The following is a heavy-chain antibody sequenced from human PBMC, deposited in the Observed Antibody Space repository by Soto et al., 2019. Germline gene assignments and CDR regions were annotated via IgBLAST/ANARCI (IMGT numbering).Heavy chain of an antibody. CDR2: IYHSGNS. CDR3: AKRDPYIPEVPIDY. D-gene: IGHD2-21*01. J-gene: IGHJ4*02. CDR1: GGSISSSNW. V-gene: IGHV4-4*02. Sequence: SETLSLTCAVSGGSISSSNWWSWVRQPPGRGLEWIGEIYHSGNSNYNPSLKSRVTLSVDKSKNQFSLNLTSVTAADTAVYYCAKRDPYIPEVPIDYWGQGTLVTVST.